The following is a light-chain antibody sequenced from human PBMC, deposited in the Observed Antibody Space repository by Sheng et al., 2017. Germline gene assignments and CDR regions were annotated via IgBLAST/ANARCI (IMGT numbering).Light chain of an antibody. CDR3: QIFDTRTEHYV. CDR2: DDS. CDR1: NIGETS. Sequence: SYVLTQLPSVSVAPGQTARITCGGKNIGETSVHWYQQKPGQAPVLVLYDDSDRPSGIPERFYGSNSGDTATLSISRVEAGDEADYYCQIFDTRTEHYVFGPGTTVTVL. J-gene: IGLJ1*01. V-gene: IGLV3-21*02.